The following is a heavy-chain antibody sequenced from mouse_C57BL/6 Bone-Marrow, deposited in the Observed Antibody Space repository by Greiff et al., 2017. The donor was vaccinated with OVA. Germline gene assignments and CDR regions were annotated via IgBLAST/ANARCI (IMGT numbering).Heavy chain of an antibody. CDR2: IYPRSGNT. V-gene: IGHV1-81*01. J-gene: IGHJ4*01. CDR3: ARGYGNLYYAMDY. Sequence: QVQLKQSGAELARPGASVKLSCKASGYTFTSYGISWVKQRTGQGLEWIGEIYPRSGNTYYNEKFKGKATLTADKSSSTAYMELRRLTSEDSAIYVCARGYGNLYYAMDYWGQGTSVTVSS. CDR1: GYTFTSYG. D-gene: IGHD2-1*01.